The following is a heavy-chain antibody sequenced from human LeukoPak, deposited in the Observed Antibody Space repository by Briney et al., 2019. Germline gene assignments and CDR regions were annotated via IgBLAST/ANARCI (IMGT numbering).Heavy chain of an antibody. D-gene: IGHD3-10*01. CDR1: GYSISSGYY. CDR2: IYHSGST. V-gene: IGHV4-38-2*02. Sequence: SETLSLTCTVSGYSISSGYYWGWIRQPPGKGLEWIGNIYHSGSTYYNPSLKSRVSISVDTSKNHFSLDLSSVTAADSAVYYCARSGYYGSGSYGNYFDYWGQGTLVTVSS. CDR3: ARSGYYGSGSYGNYFDY. J-gene: IGHJ4*02.